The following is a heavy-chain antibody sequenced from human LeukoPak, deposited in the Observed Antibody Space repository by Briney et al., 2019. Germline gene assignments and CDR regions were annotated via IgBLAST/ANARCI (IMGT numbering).Heavy chain of an antibody. CDR2: IYWNDDK. J-gene: IGHJ4*02. D-gene: IGHD4-11*01. CDR3: AHKDDYNGNAFDY. CDR1: GFSLSTNGVG. Sequence: SGPTLVKPPQTLTLTCTFSGFSLSTNGVGVGWIRQPPGKALERLGVIYWNDDKRYSPSLKSRLTISKDTSRNRVVLTITNMEPVETATYYCAHKDDYNGNAFDYWGQGILVTVSS. V-gene: IGHV2-5*01.